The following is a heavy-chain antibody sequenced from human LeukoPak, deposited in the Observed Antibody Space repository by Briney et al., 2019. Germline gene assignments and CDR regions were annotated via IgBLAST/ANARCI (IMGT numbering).Heavy chain of an antibody. Sequence: GGSLRLSCTASGFTFGDYAMSWFRQAPGKELEWVGFIRSNAYGGTTEYAASVKGRFTISRDDSKSIAYLQMNSLKTEDTAVYYCTRDLPSTVTYYFDYWGQGTLVTVSS. CDR3: TRDLPSTVTYYFDY. CDR1: GFTFGDYA. CDR2: IRSNAYGGTT. J-gene: IGHJ4*02. V-gene: IGHV3-49*03. D-gene: IGHD4-17*01.